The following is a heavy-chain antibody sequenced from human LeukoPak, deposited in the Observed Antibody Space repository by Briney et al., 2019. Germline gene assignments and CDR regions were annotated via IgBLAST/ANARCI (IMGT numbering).Heavy chain of an antibody. CDR2: INPNSGGT. D-gene: IGHD5-18*01. V-gene: IGHV1-2*02. J-gene: IGHJ5*02. CDR1: GGTFSSYA. CDR3: ARDTAMVTYWFDP. Sequence: GASVKVSCKASGGTFSSYAISWVRQAPGQGLEWMGWINPNSGGTNYAQKFQGRVTMTRDTSISTAYMELSRLRSDDTAVYYCARDTAMVTYWFDPWGQGTLVTVSS.